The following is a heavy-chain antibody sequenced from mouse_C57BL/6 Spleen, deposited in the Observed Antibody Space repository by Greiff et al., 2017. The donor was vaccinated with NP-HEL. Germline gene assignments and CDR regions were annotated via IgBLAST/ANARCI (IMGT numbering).Heavy chain of an antibody. CDR3: ARGTTTVPYYFDY. CDR1: GYTFTDYY. J-gene: IGHJ2*01. Sequence: EVKLQESGPVLVKPGASVKMSCKASGYTFTDYYMNWVKQSHGKSLEWIGVINPYNGGTSYNQKFKGKATLTVDKSSSTAYMELNSLTSEDSAVYYCARGTTTVPYYFDYWGQGTTLTVSS. V-gene: IGHV1-19*01. D-gene: IGHD1-1*01. CDR2: INPYNGGT.